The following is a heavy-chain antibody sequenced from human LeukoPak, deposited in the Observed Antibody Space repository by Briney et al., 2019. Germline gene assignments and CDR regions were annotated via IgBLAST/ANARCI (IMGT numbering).Heavy chain of an antibody. CDR3: AGAGTTGTTIDYYYYYMDV. D-gene: IGHD1-1*01. J-gene: IGHJ6*03. Sequence: PLETLSLTCTVSGYSISSGYYWGWIRQPPGKGLEWIGSIYHSGSTYYNPSLKSRVTISVDTSKNQFSLKLSSVTAADTAVYYCAGAGTTGTTIDYYYYYMDVWGKGTTVTVSS. V-gene: IGHV4-38-2*02. CDR2: IYHSGST. CDR1: GYSISSGYY.